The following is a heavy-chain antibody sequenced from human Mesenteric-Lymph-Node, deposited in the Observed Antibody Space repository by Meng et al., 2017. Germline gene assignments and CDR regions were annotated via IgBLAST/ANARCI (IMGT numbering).Heavy chain of an antibody. J-gene: IGHJ5*02. V-gene: IGHV4-34*10. CDR1: GGSFSGYY. D-gene: IGHD4-17*01. CDR2: INHSGST. CDR3: ARTNYGDYNWFDP. Sequence: QVRLQESGPGLVRPSETLSLTCAVYGGSFSGYYWSWIRQPPGKGLEWIGEINHSGSTNYNPSLKSRVTILVDTSKNQFSLKLSSVTAADTAVYFCARTNYGDYNWFDPWGQGTLVTVSS.